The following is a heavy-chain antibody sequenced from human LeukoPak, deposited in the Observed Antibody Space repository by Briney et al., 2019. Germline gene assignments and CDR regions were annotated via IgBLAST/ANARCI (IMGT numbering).Heavy chain of an antibody. CDR3: ARVAYTSGYTRFDP. J-gene: IGHJ5*02. CDR1: GYTFTTYP. V-gene: IGHV7-4-1*02. Sequence: ASVKVSCKASGYTFTTYPINWMRQAPGQGLEWMGWIYTNTGNPTYAQGFSGRFVFSLDTSVSTAYLQITSLKAEDSALYYCARVAYTSGYTRFDPWGQGTLVTVSS. D-gene: IGHD5-18*01. CDR2: IYTNTGNP.